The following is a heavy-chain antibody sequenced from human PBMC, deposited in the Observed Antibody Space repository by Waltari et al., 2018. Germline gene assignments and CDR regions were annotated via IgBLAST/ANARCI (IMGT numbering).Heavy chain of an antibody. CDR3: SVSLND. CDR2: IKEDGSES. Sequence: EVYLVESGGNLVQPGGSLRLSCAASGLPYGNYWMDWVRQAPGKGLEWVANIKEDGSESHYVDSVKGRFTISRDNAQNLLSLQMDSLRAEDTAVYYCSVSLNDWGQGTLVTVSS. J-gene: IGHJ4*02. CDR1: GLPYGNYW. V-gene: IGHV3-7*01.